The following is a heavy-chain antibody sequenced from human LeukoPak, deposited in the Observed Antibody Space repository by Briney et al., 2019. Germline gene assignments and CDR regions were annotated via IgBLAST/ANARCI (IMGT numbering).Heavy chain of an antibody. D-gene: IGHD6-13*01. CDR1: GGSISSYY. CDR2: IYYSGST. Sequence: SETLSLTCTVSGGSISSYYWSWLRQPPGKGLEWIGYIYYSGSTNYNPSLKSRVTISVDTSKNQFSLKLSSVTAADTAVYYCARGEQQLAFDYWGQGTLVTVSS. V-gene: IGHV4-59*01. CDR3: ARGEQQLAFDY. J-gene: IGHJ4*02.